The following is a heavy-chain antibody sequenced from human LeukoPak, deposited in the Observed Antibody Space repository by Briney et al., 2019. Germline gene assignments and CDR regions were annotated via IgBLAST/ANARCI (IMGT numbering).Heavy chain of an antibody. J-gene: IGHJ5*02. CDR2: INAGNGNT. Sequence: ASVKVSCKASGYTFTSYAMHWVRQAPGQRLEWMGWINAGNGNTNYAQKLQGRVTMTTDTSTSTAYMELRSLRSDDTAVYYCARVVEGLTVGATTILNWFVPWGQGTLVTVSS. D-gene: IGHD1-26*01. V-gene: IGHV1-3*01. CDR3: ARVVEGLTVGATTILNWFVP. CDR1: GYTFTSYA.